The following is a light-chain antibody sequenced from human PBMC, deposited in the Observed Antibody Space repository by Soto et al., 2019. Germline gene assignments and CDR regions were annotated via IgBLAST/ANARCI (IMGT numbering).Light chain of an antibody. CDR1: QSINNNY. J-gene: IGKJ2*01. V-gene: IGKV3-20*01. Sequence: EVVLTQSPGTLSLSPGERATLSCRASQSINNNYLAWYQQRPGQAPRLLIYGSSDRATGIPDRFSGSGSETDFTLTISRLEPEDFAVYYCHQYGSSPPYTFGQGTKLEI. CDR3: HQYGSSPPYT. CDR2: GSS.